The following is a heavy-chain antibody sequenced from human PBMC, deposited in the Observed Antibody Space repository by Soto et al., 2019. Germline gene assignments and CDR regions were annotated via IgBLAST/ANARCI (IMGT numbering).Heavy chain of an antibody. V-gene: IGHV3-23*01. J-gene: IGHJ4*02. D-gene: IGHD3-22*01. CDR1: GFTFSSYA. CDR3: AKDPRYYDSSGSRNYYFDY. Sequence: GGSLGLSCAASGFTFSSYAMSWVRQAPGKGLEWVSAISGSGGSTYYADSVKGRFTISRDNSKNTLYLQMNSLRAEDTAVYYCAKDPRYYDSSGSRNYYFDYWGQGTLVTVSS. CDR2: ISGSGGST.